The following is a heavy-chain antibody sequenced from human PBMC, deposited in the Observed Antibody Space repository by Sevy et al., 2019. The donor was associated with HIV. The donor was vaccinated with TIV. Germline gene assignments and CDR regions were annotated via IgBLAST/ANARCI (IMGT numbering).Heavy chain of an antibody. V-gene: IGHV1-8*01. Sequence: ASVKVSCEASGYTFTSYDINWVRQATGQGLEWMGWMSPISVATGFAQKFQGRVTLTRNTSISTAYIDLSSLRSEDTATYYRESGGNVNFWSLDNFYNGLDVCGQGSTVIV. D-gene: IGHD3-3*01. CDR2: MSPISVAT. J-gene: IGHJ6*02. CDR3: ESGGNVNFWSLDNFYNGLDV. CDR1: GYTFTSYD.